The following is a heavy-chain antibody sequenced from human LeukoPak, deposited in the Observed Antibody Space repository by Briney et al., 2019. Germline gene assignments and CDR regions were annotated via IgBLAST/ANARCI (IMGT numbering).Heavy chain of an antibody. Sequence: GASVNVSCKASGYTFTDYYIHWVRQAPGQGLEWMGWINPNSGGTNYAQKFQGRVTMTRDTSISTAYMELSRLRSDDTAVYYCAKLNDHSTGYHPFDYWGQGTLVTVSS. CDR1: GYTFTDYY. V-gene: IGHV1-2*02. CDR2: INPNSGGT. CDR3: AKLNDHSTGYHPFDY. D-gene: IGHD3-22*01. J-gene: IGHJ4*02.